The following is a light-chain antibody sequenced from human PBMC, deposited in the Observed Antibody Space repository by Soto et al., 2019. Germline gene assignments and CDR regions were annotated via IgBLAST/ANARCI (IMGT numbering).Light chain of an antibody. CDR1: SSDIGIYNF. CDR2: NVY. V-gene: IGLV2-14*03. CDR3: ISYTGSSTSYV. Sequence: QSALTQPASVSGSPGQSITIFCTGTSSDIGIYNFVSWYQQHPGKAPKLMIYNVYSRPSGVSSRFSGSKSGNTASLTISGLQAEDEADYYCISYTGSSTSYVFGSGTKVTVL. J-gene: IGLJ1*01.